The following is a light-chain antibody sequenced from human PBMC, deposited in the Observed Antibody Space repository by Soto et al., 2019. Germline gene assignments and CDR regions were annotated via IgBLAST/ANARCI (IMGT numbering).Light chain of an antibody. J-gene: IGKJ2*01. CDR2: KAS. Sequence: IQMTQSPSTLSASVGDRVTITCRARQSISSWLAWYQQKPGKAPKLLIYKASSLESGVPSRFSGSGSGTEFTLTISSLQPDDFATYYCQQYNSYPMYTFGQGTKLEIK. CDR3: QQYNSYPMYT. V-gene: IGKV1-5*03. CDR1: QSISSW.